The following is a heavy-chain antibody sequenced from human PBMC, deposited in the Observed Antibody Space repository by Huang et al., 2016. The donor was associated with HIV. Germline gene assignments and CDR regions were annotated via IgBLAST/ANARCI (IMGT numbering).Heavy chain of an antibody. CDR3: ARGGATVLDAFDI. CDR2: SSSNGEYT. J-gene: IGHJ3*02. CDR1: GFTFSTYA. D-gene: IGHD1-26*01. V-gene: IGHV3-64*07. Sequence: EVQLVESGGGLVQPGGYLRLSCAASGFTFSTYALQWFRQRAGKGREYVSTSSSNGEYTYYADSMKGRFIIFRDNYKNTVYLQMGSLRTDDTAVYYCARGGATVLDAFDIWGRGTMVTVSS.